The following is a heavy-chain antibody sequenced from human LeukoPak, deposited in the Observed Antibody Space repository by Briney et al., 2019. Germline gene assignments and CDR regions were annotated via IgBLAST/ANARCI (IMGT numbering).Heavy chain of an antibody. V-gene: IGHV3-7*01. D-gene: IGHD3-10*01. CDR3: ASEGSGSYYNPFDY. Sequence: GSLRLSCEGSGFTFSNYWMGWVRQAPGKGLQWVANIKTDGSEKYYVDSVKGRFTISRDNAKNSLYLEMNNLRAEDTAVYYCASEGSGSYYNPFDYWGQGTPVTVSS. J-gene: IGHJ4*02. CDR1: GFTFSNYW. CDR2: IKTDGSEK.